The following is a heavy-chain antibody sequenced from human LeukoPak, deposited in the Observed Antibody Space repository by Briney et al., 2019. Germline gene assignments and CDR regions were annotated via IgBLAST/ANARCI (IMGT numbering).Heavy chain of an antibody. D-gene: IGHD3-10*02. Sequence: GGSLRLSCAASGFTFSNYRMNWVRQAPGKGLEWVSSISSSSIYIYYADSLKGRFTISRDNAKNSLYLQMNSLRAEDTAVYYCAELGITMIGGVWGKGTTVTISS. V-gene: IGHV3-21*01. J-gene: IGHJ6*04. CDR1: GFTFSNYR. CDR3: AELGITMIGGV. CDR2: ISSSSIYI.